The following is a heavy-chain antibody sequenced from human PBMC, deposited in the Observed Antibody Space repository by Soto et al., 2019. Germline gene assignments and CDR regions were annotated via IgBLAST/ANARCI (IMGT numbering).Heavy chain of an antibody. CDR2: IYYSGST. J-gene: IGHJ6*02. D-gene: IGHD3-22*01. CDR3: ARWYYDSSGYVYGMDV. CDR1: GGSISSGGYY. V-gene: IGHV4-31*03. Sequence: PSETLSLTCTVSGGSISSGGYYWSWIRQHPGKGLEWIGYIYYSGSTYYNPSLKSRVTISVDTSKNQFSLKLSSVTAADTAVYYCARWYYDSSGYVYGMDVWGQGTTVTVSS.